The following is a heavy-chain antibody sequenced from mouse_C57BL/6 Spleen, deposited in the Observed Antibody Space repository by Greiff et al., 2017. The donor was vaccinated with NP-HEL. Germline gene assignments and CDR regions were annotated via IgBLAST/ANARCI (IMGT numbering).Heavy chain of an antibody. CDR1: GFNIKDDY. Sequence: VQLQQSGAELVRPGASVKLSCTASGFNIKDDYMHWVKQRPEQGLEWIGWIDPEDGDTEYASKFQGQATITAATSSNTAYLQLSSLTSEDTAVYYCTTSHYYGSSYWYFDVWGTGTTVTVSS. D-gene: IGHD1-1*01. CDR3: TTSHYYGSSYWYFDV. CDR2: IDPEDGDT. J-gene: IGHJ1*03. V-gene: IGHV14-4*01.